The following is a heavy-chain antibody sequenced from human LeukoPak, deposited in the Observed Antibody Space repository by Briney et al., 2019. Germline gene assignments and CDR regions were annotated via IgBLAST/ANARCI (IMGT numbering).Heavy chain of an antibody. Sequence: PGGSLRLSCAASGFTFSSYAMSWVRQAPGKGLEWVSAISSSGGSTYSADSVKGRFTISRDNSKNTLSLQMNSLRDEDTDVYYCAKGRPSGSYWGNFDYWGQGTLLTVSS. V-gene: IGHV3-23*01. D-gene: IGHD1-26*01. CDR2: ISSSGGST. CDR3: AKGRPSGSYWGNFDY. CDR1: GFTFSSYA. J-gene: IGHJ4*02.